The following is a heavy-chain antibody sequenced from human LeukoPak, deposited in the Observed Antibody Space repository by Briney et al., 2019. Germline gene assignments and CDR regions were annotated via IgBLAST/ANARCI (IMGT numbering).Heavy chain of an antibody. CDR1: GFTFSSYG. J-gene: IGHJ3*02. CDR3: ARDSYCSGGSCYPDAFDI. V-gene: IGHV3-30*02. CDR2: IRYDGSNK. Sequence: GGSLRLSCAASGFTFSSYGMHWVRQAPGKGLEWVAFIRYDGSNKYYADSVKGRFTISRDNSKNTLYLQMNSLRAEDTAVYYCARDSYCSGGSCYPDAFDIWGQGIMVTVSS. D-gene: IGHD2-15*01.